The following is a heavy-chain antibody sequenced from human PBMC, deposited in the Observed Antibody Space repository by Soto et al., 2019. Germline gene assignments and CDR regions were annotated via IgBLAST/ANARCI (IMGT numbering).Heavy chain of an antibody. V-gene: IGHV1-24*01. Sequence: GASVKVSCKVSGYTLTELSMHWVRQAPGKGLEWMGGFDPEDGETIYAQKFQGRVTMTEDTSTDTAYMELSSLRSEDTAVYYCATAGFYDYIWGSSLPFDYWGQGTLVTVSS. CDR1: GYTLTELS. J-gene: IGHJ4*02. CDR3: ATAGFYDYIWGSSLPFDY. D-gene: IGHD3-16*01. CDR2: FDPEDGET.